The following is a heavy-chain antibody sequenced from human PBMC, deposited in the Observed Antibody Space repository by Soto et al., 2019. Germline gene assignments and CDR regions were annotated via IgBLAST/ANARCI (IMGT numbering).Heavy chain of an antibody. CDR1: GFTLSRKY. CDR2: IQSGGPT. D-gene: IGHD6-13*01. CDR3: ARDRRAAAGNFDY. Sequence: GGALRLSSAASGFTLSRKYKSLGRQAPGKGLEWVSLIQSGGPTYYADSVKGRSTISRDTSENTMHLQMNSLRAEDTAVYYCARDRRAAAGNFDYCGQGTLVTVSS. V-gene: IGHV3-66*01. J-gene: IGHJ4*02.